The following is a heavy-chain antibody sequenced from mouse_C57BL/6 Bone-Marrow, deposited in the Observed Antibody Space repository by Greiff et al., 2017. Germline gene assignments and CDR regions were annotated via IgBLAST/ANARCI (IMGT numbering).Heavy chain of an antibody. J-gene: IGHJ1*03. D-gene: IGHD1-1*01. CDR3: ARQAPFITTVVDWYFDV. CDR1: GFTFSDYY. V-gene: IGHV5-12*01. Sequence: EVHLVESGGGLVQPGGSLKLSCAASGFTFSDYYMYWVRQTPEKRLEWVAYISNGGGSTYYPDTVKGRFTISRDNAKNTLYLQMSRLKSEDTAMYYGARQAPFITTVVDWYFDVWGTGTTVTVSS. CDR2: ISNGGGST.